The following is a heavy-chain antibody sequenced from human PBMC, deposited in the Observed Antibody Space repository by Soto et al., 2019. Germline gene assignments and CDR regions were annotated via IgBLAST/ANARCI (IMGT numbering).Heavy chain of an antibody. D-gene: IGHD3-22*01. V-gene: IGHV1-2*02. CDR1: GYTFTGYY. J-gene: IGHJ4*02. Sequence: QVQLVQSGAEVKKPGASVKVSCKASGYTFTGYYMHWVRQALGQGLESMGWINPNSGGTNYAQKFQGRVTMTRDTSISTAYMELSRLRSDDTAVYYCARDRYYYDSSGYPDLEYYFDYWVQGTLVTVSS. CDR3: ARDRYYYDSSGYPDLEYYFDY. CDR2: INPNSGGT.